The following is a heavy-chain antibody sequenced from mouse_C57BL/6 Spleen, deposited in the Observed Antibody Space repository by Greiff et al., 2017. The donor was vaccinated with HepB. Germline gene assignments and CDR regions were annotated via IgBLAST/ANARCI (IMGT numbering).Heavy chain of an antibody. D-gene: IGHD2-4*01. CDR2: INPNNGGT. J-gene: IGHJ2*01. Sequence: EVQLQQSGPELVKPGASVKMSCKASGYTFTDYNMHWVKQSHGKSLEWIGYINPNNGGTSYNQKFKGKAKLTVNKSSSTAYMELRSLTSEDAAVYYCARDDYERDFDYWGQGTTLTVSS. V-gene: IGHV1-22*01. CDR1: GYTFTDYN. CDR3: ARDDYERDFDY.